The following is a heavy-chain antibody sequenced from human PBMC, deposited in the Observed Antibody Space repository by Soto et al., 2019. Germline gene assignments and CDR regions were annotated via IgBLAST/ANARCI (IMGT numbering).Heavy chain of an antibody. CDR3: ARGAIWSGYYNHYYYYYMDV. CDR2: INAGNGNT. Sequence: ASVKVSCKASGYTFTSYAMHWVRQAPGQRLEWMGWINAGNGNTEYSQKFQGRVTITRDTSASTAYMELSSLRSEDTAVYYCARGAIWSGYYNHYYYYYMDVWGKGTKVTVS. J-gene: IGHJ6*03. V-gene: IGHV1-3*01. CDR1: GYTFTSYA. D-gene: IGHD3-3*01.